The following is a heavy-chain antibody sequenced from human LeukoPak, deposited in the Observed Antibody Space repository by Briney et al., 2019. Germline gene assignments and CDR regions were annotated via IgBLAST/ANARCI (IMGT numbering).Heavy chain of an antibody. Sequence: GGTLRLSCAASGFTFSSYGMSWVRQAPGKGLEWVSAISGSGGSTYYADSVKGRFTISRDNSKNTLYLQMNSLRAEDTAVYYCAKTHSASGVVVPALDCWGQGTLVTVSS. CDR3: AKTHSASGVVVPALDC. V-gene: IGHV3-23*01. CDR2: ISGSGGST. CDR1: GFTFSSYG. D-gene: IGHD2-2*01. J-gene: IGHJ4*02.